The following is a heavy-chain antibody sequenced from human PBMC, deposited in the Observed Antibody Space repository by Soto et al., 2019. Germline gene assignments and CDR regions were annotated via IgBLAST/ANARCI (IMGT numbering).Heavy chain of an antibody. V-gene: IGHV3-9*01. J-gene: IGHJ2*01. Sequence: GGSLRLSCAASGFTFSSYGMHWVRQAPGKGLEWVSGISWNSGSIGYADSVKGRFTISRDNAKNSLYLQMNSLRAEDTALYYCAKTTVTYYWYFDLWGRGTLVTVSS. CDR3: AKTTVTYYWYFDL. D-gene: IGHD4-17*01. CDR2: ISWNSGSI. CDR1: GFTFSSYG.